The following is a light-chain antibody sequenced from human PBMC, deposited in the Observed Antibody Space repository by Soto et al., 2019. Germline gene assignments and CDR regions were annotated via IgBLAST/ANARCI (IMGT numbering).Light chain of an antibody. Sequence: EIVLTQSPGTLSLSPGERATLSCRASQSVSSSYLAWYQQKPGQAPRLLIYAASSRATGIPDRFSGSGFGTDFTLTISRLEPEDFAVYYCQQYGSSRWTFGQGTKVEIK. J-gene: IGKJ1*01. CDR2: AAS. V-gene: IGKV3-20*01. CDR3: QQYGSSRWT. CDR1: QSVSSSY.